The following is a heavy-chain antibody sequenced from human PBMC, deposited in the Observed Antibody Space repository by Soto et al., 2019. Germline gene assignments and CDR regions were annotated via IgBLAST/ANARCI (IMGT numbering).Heavy chain of an antibody. CDR3: ARGYCSGGSCYAFDI. J-gene: IGHJ3*02. D-gene: IGHD2-15*01. Sequence: QVQMVQSGAEVKKPGASVKVSCKASGYTFISYGISWVRQAPGQGLEWMGWITPYNGNTNYAQNLQGRVTMTTDTSXITAYMELRSLRSDDTAVYYCARGYCSGGSCYAFDIWGQGTMVTVSS. CDR1: GYTFISYG. CDR2: ITPYNGNT. V-gene: IGHV1-18*01.